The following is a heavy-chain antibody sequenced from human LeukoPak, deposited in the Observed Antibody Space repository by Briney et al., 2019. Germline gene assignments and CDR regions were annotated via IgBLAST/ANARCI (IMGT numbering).Heavy chain of an antibody. CDR1: GGSISSSSYY. Sequence: SETLSLTCTVSGGSISSSSYYWGWIRQPPGKGLEWIGSIYYSRSTYYNPSLKSRVTISVDTSKNQFSLKLSSVTAADTAVYYCARLRRITIFGVVTPRDYWGQGTLVTVSS. CDR2: IYYSRST. D-gene: IGHD3-3*01. V-gene: IGHV4-39*01. J-gene: IGHJ4*02. CDR3: ARLRRITIFGVVTPRDY.